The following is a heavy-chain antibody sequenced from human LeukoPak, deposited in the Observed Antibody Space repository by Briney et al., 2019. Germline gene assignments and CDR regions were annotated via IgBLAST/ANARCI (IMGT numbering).Heavy chain of an antibody. CDR2: IKQDGSEK. V-gene: IGHV3-7*01. Sequence: QTGGSLRLSCAASGFTFSSYWMSWVRQAPGKGLEWVANIKQDGSEKYYVDSVKGRFTISRDNAKNSLYLQMSSLRAEDTAVYYCAKGLRTGVGPYMGYHYYMDVWGKGATVTVSS. J-gene: IGHJ6*03. CDR3: AKGLRTGVGPYMGYHYYMDV. D-gene: IGHD3-16*01. CDR1: GFTFSSYW.